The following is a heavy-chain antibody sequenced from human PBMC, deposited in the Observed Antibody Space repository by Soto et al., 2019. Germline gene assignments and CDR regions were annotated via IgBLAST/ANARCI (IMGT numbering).Heavy chain of an antibody. J-gene: IGHJ2*01. CDR2: ISGSGGST. CDR1: GFTFSSYA. CDR3: AKEGYSDSYWYFDL. Sequence: EVQLLESGGGLVQPGGSLRLSCAASGFTFSSYAMTWVRQAPGKGLEWVSTISGSGGSTYYADSVKGRFTISRDNSKNTLFLQTNSMRAEDTAVYYCAKEGYSDSYWYFDLWGRGTLVTVSS. D-gene: IGHD4-4*01. V-gene: IGHV3-23*01.